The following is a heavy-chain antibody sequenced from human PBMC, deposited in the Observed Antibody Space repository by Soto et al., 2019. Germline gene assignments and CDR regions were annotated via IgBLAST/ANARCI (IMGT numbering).Heavy chain of an antibody. V-gene: IGHV3-74*01. J-gene: IGHJ6*02. Sequence: GGSLRLSCAASGFTFSSYWMHWVRQAPGKGLVWVSRINSDGSSTSYADSVKGRFTISRDNAKNTLYLQMNSLRAEDTAVYYCAMITFGGVIVPDPYYYYGMEVWGQGTTVTVSS. CDR2: INSDGSST. CDR1: GFTFSSYW. CDR3: AMITFGGVIVPDPYYYYGMEV. D-gene: IGHD3-16*02.